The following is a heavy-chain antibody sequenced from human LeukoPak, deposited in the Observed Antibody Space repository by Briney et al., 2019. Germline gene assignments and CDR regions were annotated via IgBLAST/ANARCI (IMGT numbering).Heavy chain of an antibody. Sequence: GASVKVSCKASGGTFSSYAISWVRQAPGQGLEWMGRIIPILGIANYAQKFQGRVTITADKSTSTAYMELSSLRSEDTAVYYCAGGIAACPYYFDYWGQGTLVTVSS. D-gene: IGHD6-13*01. CDR1: GGTFSSYA. V-gene: IGHV1-69*04. CDR2: IIPILGIA. CDR3: AGGIAACPYYFDY. J-gene: IGHJ4*02.